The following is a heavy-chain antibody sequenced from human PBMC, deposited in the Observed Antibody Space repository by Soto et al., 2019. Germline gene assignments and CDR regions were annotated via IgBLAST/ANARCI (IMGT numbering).Heavy chain of an antibody. CDR2: IYYSGST. Sequence: SETLSLTCTVSGGSISSYYWIWLRQPPGKGLEWIGYIYYSGSTNYNPSLKSRVTISVDTSKNQFSLKLSSVTAADTAVYYCARVDSSGWYDFDYWGQGTLVTVSS. J-gene: IGHJ4*02. V-gene: IGHV4-59*01. CDR1: GGSISSYY. CDR3: ARVDSSGWYDFDY. D-gene: IGHD6-19*01.